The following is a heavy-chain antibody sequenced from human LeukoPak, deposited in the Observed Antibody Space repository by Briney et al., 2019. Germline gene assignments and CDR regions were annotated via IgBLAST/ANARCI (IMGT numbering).Heavy chain of an antibody. Sequence: GGSLRLSCAASGFTFSSYEMNWVRQAPGKGLEWVSYISSSGSTIYYADSVKGRFTISRDNAKNSLYLQMNSLRAEDTAVYYCARGKAWGAFDIWGQGTMVTVSS. CDR1: GFTFSSYE. D-gene: IGHD3-16*01. CDR3: ARGKAWGAFDI. V-gene: IGHV3-48*03. CDR2: ISSSGSTI. J-gene: IGHJ3*02.